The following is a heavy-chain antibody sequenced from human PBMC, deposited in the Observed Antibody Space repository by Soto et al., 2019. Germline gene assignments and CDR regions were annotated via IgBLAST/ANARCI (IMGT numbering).Heavy chain of an antibody. CDR1: GYSFSSFW. J-gene: IGHJ6*02. CDR2: IDPSDSYI. CDR3: AKRGWKYKAYHYYYAMDV. V-gene: IGHV5-10-1*01. Sequence: PGESLKISCEGSGYSFSSFWISWVRQMPGKGLEWVGRIDPSDSYINYSPSFQGRVTISADKSSSTAYLQWSSLEASDTGIYYCAKRGWKYKAYHYYYAMDVWGQGTTVTVS. D-gene: IGHD1-7*01.